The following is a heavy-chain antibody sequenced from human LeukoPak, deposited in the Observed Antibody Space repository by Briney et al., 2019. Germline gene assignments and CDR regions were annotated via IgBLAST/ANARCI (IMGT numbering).Heavy chain of an antibody. CDR2: MYYSGST. Sequence: SETLSLTCTVSGGSISSTTYCWSWVRQPPGKGLEWIGCMYYSGSTYYSSSLKGRVTISVDTSKNQFSLKLSSVTAADTAVYYCARRILVLSRMDVWGRGTTVTVSS. J-gene: IGHJ6*02. CDR3: ARRILVLSRMDV. CDR1: GGSISSTTYC. V-gene: IGHV4-39*01. D-gene: IGHD3-10*01.